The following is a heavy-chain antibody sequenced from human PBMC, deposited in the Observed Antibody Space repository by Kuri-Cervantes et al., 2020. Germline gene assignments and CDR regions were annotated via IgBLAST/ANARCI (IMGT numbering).Heavy chain of an antibody. CDR2: MNPNSGNT. V-gene: IGHV1-8*01. D-gene: IGHD6-13*01. CDR3: TREGRRVYSTLPWAEYFQH. CDR1: GYTFTSYD. J-gene: IGHJ1*01. Sequence: ASVKVSCKASGYTFTSYDINWVRQATGQGLEWMGWMNPNSGNTGYAQKFQGRVTMTRNTSISTAYMELSSLRSADKAVDYGTREGRRVYSTLPWAEYFQHWGQGTTVTVSS.